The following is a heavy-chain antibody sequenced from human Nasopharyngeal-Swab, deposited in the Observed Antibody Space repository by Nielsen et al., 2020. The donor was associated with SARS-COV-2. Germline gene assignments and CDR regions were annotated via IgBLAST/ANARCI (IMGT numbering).Heavy chain of an antibody. D-gene: IGHD5-12*01. V-gene: IGHV3-13*04. CDR2: IGTAGDT. CDR1: GFTFSSYD. J-gene: IGHJ6*02. Sequence: ESLKLSCEASGFTFSSYDMHWVRQAPGKGLEWVSAIGTAGDTYYPGTVKGRFTISRENAKNSLYLQMNSLRAGDTAVYYCARALAPYSGYDYDYYYGMDVWGQGTTVTVSS. CDR3: ARALAPYSGYDYDYYYGMDV.